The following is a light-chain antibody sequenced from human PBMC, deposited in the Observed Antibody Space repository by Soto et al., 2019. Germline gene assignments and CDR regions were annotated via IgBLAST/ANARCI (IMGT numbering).Light chain of an antibody. CDR1: QSVRSS. Sequence: EIVLTQSPDTLSLSPGERATLSCRASQSVRSSLAWYQQKPGQAPRLLIYDASNRATGIPARFSGSGSGTDFTLTSSSLEPEDFAVDYCQQRSNWPPEVTFGPGTKVDIK. V-gene: IGKV3-11*01. J-gene: IGKJ3*01. CDR2: DAS. CDR3: QQRSNWPPEVT.